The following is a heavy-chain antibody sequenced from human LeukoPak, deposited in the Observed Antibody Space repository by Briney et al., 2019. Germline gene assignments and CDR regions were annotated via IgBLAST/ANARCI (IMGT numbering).Heavy chain of an antibody. V-gene: IGHV1-69*13. CDR3: ARKSSGWYTGGSNWFDP. J-gene: IGHJ5*02. CDR2: IIPIFGTA. Sequence: ASVKVSCKASGYTFTAYYMHWVRQAPGQGLEWMGGIIPIFGTANYAQKFQGRVTITADESTSTAYMELSSLRSEDAAVYYCARKSSGWYTGGSNWFDPWGQGTLVTVSS. CDR1: GYTFTAYY. D-gene: IGHD6-19*01.